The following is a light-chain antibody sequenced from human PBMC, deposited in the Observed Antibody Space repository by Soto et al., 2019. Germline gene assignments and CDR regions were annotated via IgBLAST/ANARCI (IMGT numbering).Light chain of an antibody. V-gene: IGKV3-11*01. J-gene: IGKJ3*01. CDR3: QQRSNWPPFT. Sequence: EIVLTQSPATLSLSPGERATLSCRASQTVSFYLAWYQQKPGQAPRLLLYDASKWDTGTPARFSGSGSGTDFTLTISSLEPEDFAVYYCQQRSNWPPFTFGPGTKVDIK. CDR2: DAS. CDR1: QTVSFY.